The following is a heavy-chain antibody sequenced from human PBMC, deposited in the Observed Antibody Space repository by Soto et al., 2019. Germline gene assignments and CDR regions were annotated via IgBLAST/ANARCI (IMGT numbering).Heavy chain of an antibody. CDR2: INHSGST. V-gene: IGHV4-59*12. J-gene: IGHJ4*02. D-gene: IGHD4-17*01. Sequence: SETLSLTCTVSGGSISSYYWSWIRQPPGKGLEWIGDINHSGSTNYNPSLKSRVTISVDTSKNQFSLKLSSVTAADTAVYYCARGGQTVTTAGNYFDYWGQGTLVTVSS. CDR3: ARGGQTVTTAGNYFDY. CDR1: GGSISSYY.